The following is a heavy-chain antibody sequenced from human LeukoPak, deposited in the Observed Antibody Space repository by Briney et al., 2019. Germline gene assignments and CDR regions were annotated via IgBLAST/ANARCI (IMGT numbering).Heavy chain of an antibody. CDR3: TRDPYYYGSGSHNFFQH. Sequence: GGSLRLSCTASGFTFGDYAMSWFRQAPGKGLEWVGLIRSKAYGGTTEYAASVKGRFTISRDDSKSIAYLQMNSLKTEDTAVYYCTRDPYYYGSGSHNFFQHWGQGTLVTVSS. J-gene: IGHJ1*01. V-gene: IGHV3-49*03. CDR1: GFTFGDYA. D-gene: IGHD3-10*01. CDR2: IRSKAYGGTT.